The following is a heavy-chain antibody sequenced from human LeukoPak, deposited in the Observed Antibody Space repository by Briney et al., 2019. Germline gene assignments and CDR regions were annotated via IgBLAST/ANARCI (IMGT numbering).Heavy chain of an antibody. CDR3: ARDKGWLVRVNYYYYGMDV. D-gene: IGHD6-19*01. J-gene: IGHJ6*02. CDR2: IIPILGIA. Sequence: GASVKVSCKASGGTFSSYAISWVRQAPGQGLEWMGRIIPILGIANYAQKFQGRVTITADKSTSTAYMELSSLRSEDTAVYYCARDKGWLVRVNYYYYGMDVWGQGTTVTVSS. V-gene: IGHV1-69*04. CDR1: GGTFSSYA.